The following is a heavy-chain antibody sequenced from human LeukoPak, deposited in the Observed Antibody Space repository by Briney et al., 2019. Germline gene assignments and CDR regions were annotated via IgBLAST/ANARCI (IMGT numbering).Heavy chain of an antibody. J-gene: IGHJ4*02. CDR3: ARDPQRFGSGGTCHLGFEY. D-gene: IGHD2-15*01. V-gene: IGHV3-33*08. CDR1: GLTVSSNY. CDR2: IWYDGSNT. Sequence: GGSLRLSCAASGLTVSSNYMSWVRQAPGKGLEWVALIWYDGSNTYYADSVKGRFTISRENSNNTLYLQMNRLRAEDTAVYYCARDPQRFGSGGTCHLGFEYWGQGILVTVSS.